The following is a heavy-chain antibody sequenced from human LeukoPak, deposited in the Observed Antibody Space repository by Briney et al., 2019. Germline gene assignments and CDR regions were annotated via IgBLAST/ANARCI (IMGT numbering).Heavy chain of an antibody. J-gene: IGHJ6*03. CDR2: IKQDGSEK. D-gene: IGHD3-10*01. CDR1: GFTFSSYW. V-gene: IGHV3-7*01. CDR3: ARDGSYYYMDV. Sequence: GGSLRLSCAASGFTFSSYWMSWVRQAPGRGLEWVANIKQDGSEKYYVDSVKGRFAISRDNAKNSLYLQMNSLRAEDTAVYYCARDGSYYYMDVWGKGTTVTVSS.